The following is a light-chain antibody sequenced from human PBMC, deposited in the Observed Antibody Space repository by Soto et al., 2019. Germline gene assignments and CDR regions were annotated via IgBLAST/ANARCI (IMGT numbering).Light chain of an antibody. V-gene: IGKV1-13*02. CDR1: QGISSA. Sequence: AIQLTQSPSSLSASVGDRVTITCRASQGISSALAWYQQKPGKSPNLLIYDVSSLESGVPSRFSGSGSGTDFPLTIRSLQPEDFATYYCQQFNTYPALTFGGGTKVEIK. J-gene: IGKJ4*01. CDR3: QQFNTYPALT. CDR2: DVS.